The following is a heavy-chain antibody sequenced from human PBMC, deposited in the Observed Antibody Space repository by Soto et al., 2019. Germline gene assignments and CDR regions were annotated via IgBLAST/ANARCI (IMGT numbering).Heavy chain of an antibody. CDR2: IYYSGST. Sequence: SETLSLTCTVSGGSIISGDYYWSWIRQPPGKGLEWIGYIYYSGSTYYNPSLKSRVTISVDTSKNQFSLKLSSVTAADTAVYYCARWDYGDYDGYWGQGTLVPSPQ. CDR3: ARWDYGDYDGY. CDR1: GGSIISGDYY. V-gene: IGHV4-30-4*01. J-gene: IGHJ4*02. D-gene: IGHD4-17*01.